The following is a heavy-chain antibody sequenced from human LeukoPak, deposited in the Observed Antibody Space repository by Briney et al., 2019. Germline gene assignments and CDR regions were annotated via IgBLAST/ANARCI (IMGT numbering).Heavy chain of an antibody. J-gene: IGHJ4*02. CDR3: ARSPGYSSSWYNYYFDY. D-gene: IGHD6-13*01. CDR2: IYSGGST. CDR1: GFTFSNAW. V-gene: IGHV3-53*01. Sequence: GGSLRLSCAASGFTFSNAWMSWVRQAPGKGLEWVSVIYSGGSTYYADSVKGRFTISRDNSKNTLYLQMNSLRAEDTAVYYCARSPGYSSSWYNYYFDYWGQGTLVTVSS.